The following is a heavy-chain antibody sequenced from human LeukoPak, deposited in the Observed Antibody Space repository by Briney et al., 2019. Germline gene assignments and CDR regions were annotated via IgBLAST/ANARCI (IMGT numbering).Heavy chain of an antibody. CDR1: GGSFSGYY. V-gene: IGHV4-34*01. Sequence: PSETLSLTCAVYGGSFSGYYWSWIRQPPGKGLEWTGEINHSGSTNYNPSLKSRVTISVDTSKNHFSLKLTSVTAADTAVYYCARGYSSGWFDYWGQGTLVTVSS. CDR2: INHSGST. J-gene: IGHJ4*02. D-gene: IGHD6-19*01. CDR3: ARGYSSGWFDY.